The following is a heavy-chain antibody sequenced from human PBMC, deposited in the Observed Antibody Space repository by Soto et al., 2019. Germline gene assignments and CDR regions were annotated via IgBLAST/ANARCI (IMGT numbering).Heavy chain of an antibody. V-gene: IGHV3-48*03. CDR2: ISSSGSTI. CDR1: GFTFSSYE. Sequence: LRLSCAASGFTFSSYEMNWVRQAPGKGLEWVSYISSSGSTIYYADSVKGRFTISRDNAKNSLYLQMNSLRAEDTAVYYCARVWAPSGSQNHGFDYWGQGTLVTVS. CDR3: ARVWAPSGSQNHGFDY. D-gene: IGHD1-26*01. J-gene: IGHJ4*02.